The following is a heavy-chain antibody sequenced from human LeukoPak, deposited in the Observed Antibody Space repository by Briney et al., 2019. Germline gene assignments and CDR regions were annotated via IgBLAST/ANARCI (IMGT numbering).Heavy chain of an antibody. V-gene: IGHV3-23*01. Sequence: GGSLRLSCAASGFTFSSYAMSWVRQAPGKGLEWVSAISGSGGSTYYADSVKGRFTISRDNSKNTLYLQMNSLRAEDTAVYYRAKTSSGWYRARPFDYWGQGTLVTVSS. CDR1: GFTFSSYA. CDR3: AKTSSGWYRARPFDY. CDR2: ISGSGGST. J-gene: IGHJ4*02. D-gene: IGHD6-19*01.